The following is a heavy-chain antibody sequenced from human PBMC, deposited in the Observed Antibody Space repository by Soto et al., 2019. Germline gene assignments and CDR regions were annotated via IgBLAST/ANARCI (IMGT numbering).Heavy chain of an antibody. CDR3: AKRGIVVVVAARGNYYYGMDV. D-gene: IGHD2-15*01. CDR2: ISGSGGST. V-gene: IGHV3-23*01. CDR1: GFTFSSYA. Sequence: GGSLRLSCAASGFTFSSYAISWVRQAPGKGLEWVSAISGSGGSTYYADSVKGRFTISRDNSKNTLYLQMNSLRAEDTAVYYCAKRGIVVVVAARGNYYYGMDVWGQGTTVTVSS. J-gene: IGHJ6*02.